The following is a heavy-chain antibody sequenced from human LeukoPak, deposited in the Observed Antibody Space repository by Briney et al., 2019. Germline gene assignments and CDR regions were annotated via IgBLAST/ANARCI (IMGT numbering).Heavy chain of an antibody. CDR2: IYYSGST. V-gene: IGHV4-59*01. J-gene: IGHJ3*02. D-gene: IGHD3-3*01. Sequence: SETLSLTCGVSGGAITNYYWNWIRQAPGKGLEWLGYIYYSGSTNYNPSLKSRVTISVDTSKNQFSLKLSSVTAADTAVYYCARTGLDYDFWSGRRRSAFDIWGQGTMVTVSS. CDR3: ARTGLDYDFWSGRRRSAFDI. CDR1: GGAITNYY.